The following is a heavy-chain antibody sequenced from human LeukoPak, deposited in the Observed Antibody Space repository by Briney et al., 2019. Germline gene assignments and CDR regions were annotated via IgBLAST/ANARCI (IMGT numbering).Heavy chain of an antibody. V-gene: IGHV6-1*01. CDR1: GDSVSSNSAA. CDR3: ARDRYYDSSGQLNPYYYYYMDV. J-gene: IGHJ6*03. CDR2: TYYRSKWYN. D-gene: IGHD3-22*01. Sequence: SQTLSLTCAISGDSVSSNSAAWNWIRQSPSRGLEWLGRTYYRSKWYNDYAVSVKSRITINPDTSKNQFSLQLNSVTPEDTAVYYCARDRYYDSSGQLNPYYYYYMDVWGKGTTVTISS.